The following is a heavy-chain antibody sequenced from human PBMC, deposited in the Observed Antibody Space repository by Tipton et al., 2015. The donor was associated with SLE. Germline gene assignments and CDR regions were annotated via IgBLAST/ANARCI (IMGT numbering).Heavy chain of an antibody. D-gene: IGHD3-10*01. CDR2: INHSGST. CDR3: ARQYYGTHFDY. Sequence: TLSLTCAVYGGSFSGYYWSWIRQTPGKGLEWIGEINHSGSTNYNQSLKSRVTISVDTSRTQFSLQLSSVTAADTAVYYCARQYYGTHFDYWGQGTLVTVSS. CDR1: GGSFSGYY. J-gene: IGHJ4*02. V-gene: IGHV4-34*01.